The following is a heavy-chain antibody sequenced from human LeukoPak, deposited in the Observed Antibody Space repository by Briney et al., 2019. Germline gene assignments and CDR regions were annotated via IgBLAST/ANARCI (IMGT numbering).Heavy chain of an antibody. CDR2: IRYDGSNK. CDR3: AKGSVVPAAMGVPAFDI. D-gene: IGHD2-2*01. J-gene: IGHJ3*02. CDR1: GFTFSSYG. V-gene: IGHV3-30*02. Sequence: GGSLRLSCAASGFTFSSYGMHWVRQAPGKGLEWAAFIRYDGSNKYYADSVKGRFTISRDNSKNTLYLQMNGLRAEDTAVYYRAKGSVVPAAMGVPAFDIWGQGTMVTVSS.